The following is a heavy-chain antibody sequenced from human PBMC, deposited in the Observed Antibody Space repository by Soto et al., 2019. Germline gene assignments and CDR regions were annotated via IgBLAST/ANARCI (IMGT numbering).Heavy chain of an antibody. CDR3: ARDLSGPLDY. CDR2: MWYDGNNR. J-gene: IGHJ4*02. D-gene: IGHD3-16*02. V-gene: IGHV3-33*01. Sequence: GGSLRLSCAASGYTFSNYGMHWVRQAPGKGLEWVALMWYDGNNRYYADSVKGRFTISRDNSKNTVYLHMNSLRAEDTAVYYCARDLSGPLDYWGQGTLVTVSS. CDR1: GYTFSNYG.